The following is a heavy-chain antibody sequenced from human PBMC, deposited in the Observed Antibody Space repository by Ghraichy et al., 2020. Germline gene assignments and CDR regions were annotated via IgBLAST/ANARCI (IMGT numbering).Heavy chain of an antibody. CDR2: ISYDGSNK. Sequence: GGSLRLSCAASGFTFSSYGMHWVRQAPGKGLEWVAVISYDGSNKYYADSVKGRFTISRDNSKNTLYLQMNSLRAEDTAVYYCAKVRGSGYYYYMDVWGKGTTVTVSS. CDR3: AKVRGSGYYYYMDV. V-gene: IGHV3-30*18. J-gene: IGHJ6*03. CDR1: GFTFSSYG. D-gene: IGHD6-19*01.